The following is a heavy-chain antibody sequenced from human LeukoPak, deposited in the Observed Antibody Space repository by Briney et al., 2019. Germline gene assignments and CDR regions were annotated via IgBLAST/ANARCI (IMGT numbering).Heavy chain of an antibody. D-gene: IGHD6-19*01. J-gene: IGHJ5*02. Sequence: SETLSLTCTVSGGSISSYYWSWIRQPPGKGLEWIGYIYYSGSTNYNPSLKSRVTISVDTSKNQFSLKLSSVTAADTAVYYCARWYSSGWSYNWFDPWGQGTLVTVSS. CDR2: IYYSGST. CDR1: GGSISSYY. V-gene: IGHV4-59*01. CDR3: ARWYSSGWSYNWFDP.